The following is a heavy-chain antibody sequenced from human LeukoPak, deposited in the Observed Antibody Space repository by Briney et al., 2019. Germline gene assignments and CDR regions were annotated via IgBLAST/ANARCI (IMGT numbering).Heavy chain of an antibody. CDR2: IYTSGST. CDR3: ASSSIAACFDY. Sequence: SETLSLTCTVSGGSISSGSYYWSWIRQPAGKGLEWIERIYTSGSTNYNPSLKSRVTISVDTSKNQFSLKLSSVTAADTAVYYCASSSIAACFDYWGQGTLVTVSS. J-gene: IGHJ4*02. V-gene: IGHV4-61*02. D-gene: IGHD6-6*01. CDR1: GGSISSGSYY.